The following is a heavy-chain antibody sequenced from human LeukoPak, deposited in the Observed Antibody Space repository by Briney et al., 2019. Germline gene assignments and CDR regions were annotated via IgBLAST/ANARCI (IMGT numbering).Heavy chain of an antibody. V-gene: IGHV4-39*07. CDR1: GGSISGSSYY. CDR3: ARDPLLWFGELLDDAFDI. J-gene: IGHJ3*02. D-gene: IGHD3-10*01. CDR2: IYYSGST. Sequence: SETLSLTYTVSGGSISGSSYYWGWIRQPPGKGLEWIGSIYYSGSTYYNPSLKSRVTISVDTSKNQFSLKLSSVTAADTAVYYCARDPLLWFGELLDDAFDIWGQGTMVTVSS.